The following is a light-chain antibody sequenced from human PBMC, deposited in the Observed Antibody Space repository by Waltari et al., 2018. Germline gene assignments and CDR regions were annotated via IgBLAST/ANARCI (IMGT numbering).Light chain of an antibody. Sequence: QSALTQPASVSGSPGQSITISCTGTRSDIGDYNFVSWYQQHPGKAPKLIIYDVSNRPSGVSNRFSGSWSGNTASLTISGLQAEDEADYYCNSYTTGSTLTVIFGGGTNLTVL. CDR3: NSYTTGSTLTVI. V-gene: IGLV2-14*03. CDR2: DVS. J-gene: IGLJ2*01. CDR1: RSDIGDYNF.